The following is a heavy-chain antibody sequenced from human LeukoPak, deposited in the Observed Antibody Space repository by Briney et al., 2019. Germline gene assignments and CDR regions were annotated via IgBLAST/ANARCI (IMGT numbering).Heavy chain of an antibody. V-gene: IGHV3-23*01. J-gene: IGHJ4*02. CDR2: ISGSGSGT. CDR3: ARDKWTGYGSSSGFEY. D-gene: IGHD6-6*01. Sequence: GGSLRLSCAASEFTFSRYGMSVVRQAPGKGLEWVSSISGSGSGTYYADSVKGRFTISRDNAKNSLYLQMNSLRAEDTAVYYCARDKWTGYGSSSGFEYWGQGTLVTVSS. CDR1: EFTFSRYG.